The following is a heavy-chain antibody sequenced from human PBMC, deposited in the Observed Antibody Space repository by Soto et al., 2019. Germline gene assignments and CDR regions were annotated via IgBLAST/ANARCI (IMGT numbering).Heavy chain of an antibody. D-gene: IGHD3-10*01. CDR3: ARGRASGSYYLLDY. Sequence: ASVKVSCKASGATFTTYDINWVRQATGHGLEWMGWINPNSGNIGYEQRFQGRVTMTRDTAIRTAYMEVSSLRSDDTAVYYCARGRASGSYYLLDYWGQGTLVTVSS. CDR1: GATFTTYD. CDR2: INPNSGNI. V-gene: IGHV1-8*01. J-gene: IGHJ4*02.